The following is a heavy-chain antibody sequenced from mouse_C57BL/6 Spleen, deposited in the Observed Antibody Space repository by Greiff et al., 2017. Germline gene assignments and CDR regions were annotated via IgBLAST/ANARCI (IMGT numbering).Heavy chain of an antibody. Sequence: QVQLQQSGAELARPGASVKMSCKASGYTFTSYTMHWVKQRPGQGLEWIGYINPSSGYTKYNQKFKDKATLTADKSSSTAYMQLSSLTYEDSAVYYCARSNWDSVRFAYWGQGTLVTVSA. J-gene: IGHJ3*01. CDR1: GYTFTSYT. D-gene: IGHD4-1*01. V-gene: IGHV1-4*01. CDR3: ARSNWDSVRFAY. CDR2: INPSSGYT.